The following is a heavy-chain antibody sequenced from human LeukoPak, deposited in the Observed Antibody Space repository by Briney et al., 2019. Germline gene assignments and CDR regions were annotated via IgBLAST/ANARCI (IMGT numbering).Heavy chain of an antibody. CDR2: IKQDGSEK. J-gene: IGHJ4*02. Sequence: QPGGSLRLSCAASGFTFSDYWMTWVRQGPGKGLDGVANIKQDGSEKYYVDSVKGRFTISRDNAKNSVYLQMNSLRVEDTAVYYCARGVKPGASSFAYWGQGIVVTVSS. CDR1: GFTFSDYW. D-gene: IGHD2-2*01. V-gene: IGHV3-7*04. CDR3: ARGVKPGASSFAY.